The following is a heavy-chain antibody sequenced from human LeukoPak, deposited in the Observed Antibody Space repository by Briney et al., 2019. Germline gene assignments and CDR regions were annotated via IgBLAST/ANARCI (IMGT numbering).Heavy chain of an antibody. CDR2: IYYSGST. D-gene: IGHD3-22*01. CDR1: GGSISTSSYY. CDR3: ARQTGGYYDSSGYPTPSSFDY. V-gene: IGHV4-39*01. Sequence: SETLSLTCTVSGGSISTSSYYWGWLRQPPGKGLEWIGSIYYSGSTYYNPSRKSRVTISVDTSKNQFSLKLSSVTAADTTVYYCARQTGGYYDSSGYPTPSSFDYWGQGTLVTVSS. J-gene: IGHJ4*02.